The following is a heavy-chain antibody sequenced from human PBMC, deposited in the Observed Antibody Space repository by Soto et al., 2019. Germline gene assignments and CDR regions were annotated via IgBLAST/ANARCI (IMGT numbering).Heavy chain of an antibody. J-gene: IGHJ4*02. CDR3: ARVGGFGATTIDY. D-gene: IGHD3-10*01. CDR1: GGSISSGDYY. V-gene: IGHV4-30-4*01. CDR2: IYYSGST. Sequence: SETLSLTCTVSGGSISSGDYYWSWIRQPPGKGLEWIGYIYYSGSTYYNPSLKRRVTISVDTSKNKFSLKLSSVTAADPAVFFCARVGGFGATTIDYWGQGTLVPVSS.